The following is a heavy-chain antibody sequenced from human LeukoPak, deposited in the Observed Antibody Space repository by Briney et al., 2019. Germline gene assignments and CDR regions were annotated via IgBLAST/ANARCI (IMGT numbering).Heavy chain of an antibody. CDR3: ARDHWGHYDYVWGSYRRGGPFDY. CDR2: IWYDGSNK. CDR1: GFTFSSYG. V-gene: IGHV3-33*01. J-gene: IGHJ4*02. Sequence: PGGSLRLSCAASGFTFSSYGMHWVRQAPGKGLEWVAVIWYDGSNKYYADSVKGRFTISRDNSKNTLYLQMNSLRAEGTAVYYCARDHWGHYDYVWGSYRRGGPFDYWGQGTLVTVSS. D-gene: IGHD3-16*02.